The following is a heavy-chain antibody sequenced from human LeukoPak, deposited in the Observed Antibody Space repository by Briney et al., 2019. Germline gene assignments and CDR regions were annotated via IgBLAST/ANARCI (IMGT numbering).Heavy chain of an antibody. CDR2: IYYSGST. CDR3: AWELRHDAFDI. CDR1: GGSISSYY. J-gene: IGHJ3*02. Sequence: PSETLSLTCTVSGGSISSYYWSWLRQPPGKGLEWIGYIYYSGSTNYNPSLKSRVTISVDTSKNQFSLKLSSVTAADTAVYYCAWELRHDAFDIWGQGTMVTVSS. D-gene: IGHD5-12*01. V-gene: IGHV4-59*01.